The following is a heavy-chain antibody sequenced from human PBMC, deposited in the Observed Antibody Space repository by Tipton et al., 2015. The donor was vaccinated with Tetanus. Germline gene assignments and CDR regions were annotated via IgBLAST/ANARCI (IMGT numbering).Heavy chain of an antibody. CDR1: GGPVSSSNW. D-gene: IGHD2-2*01. CDR3: SRVACSSTSCYSHYFDY. J-gene: IGHJ4*02. V-gene: IGHV4-4*02. Sequence: TLSLTCDVSGGPVSSSNWWSWVRPATGKGLEWIGEIYYSGTTNYNPSLKSRITISTNKSKNQVSLRLNSVTAADTAVYYCSRVACSSTSCYSHYFDYWGPGSLVTVSS. CDR2: IYYSGTT.